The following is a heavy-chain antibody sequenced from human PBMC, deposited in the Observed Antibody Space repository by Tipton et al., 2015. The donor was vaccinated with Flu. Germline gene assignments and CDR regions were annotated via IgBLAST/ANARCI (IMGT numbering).Heavy chain of an antibody. V-gene: IGHV4-61*01. D-gene: IGHD2-2*01. Sequence: TLSLTCKVSGDSISSNNYYWNWIRQHPGRGLEWIGYIHYSGSTNYNPSLKSRVTISVDTSKNQFSLKLSSVTAADTAVYYCARGDCSSTSCLDYWGQGTLVTVSS. J-gene: IGHJ4*02. CDR2: IHYSGST. CDR1: GDSISSNNYY. CDR3: ARGDCSSTSCLDY.